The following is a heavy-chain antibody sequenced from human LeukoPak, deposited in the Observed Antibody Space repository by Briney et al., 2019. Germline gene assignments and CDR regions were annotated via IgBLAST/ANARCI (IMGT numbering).Heavy chain of an antibody. CDR1: GFTVSSNY. CDR3: ARVPYGDYYFDY. D-gene: IGHD4-17*01. J-gene: IGHJ4*02. Sequence: PLRSLRPSCAASGFTVSSNYMSWVRQAPGEGLEWVSIIYSGGSTYYADSVKGRFTISRDNSKNTLYLQMNSLRAEDTAVYYCARVPYGDYYFDYWGQGTLVTVSS. CDR2: IYSGGST. V-gene: IGHV3-66*01.